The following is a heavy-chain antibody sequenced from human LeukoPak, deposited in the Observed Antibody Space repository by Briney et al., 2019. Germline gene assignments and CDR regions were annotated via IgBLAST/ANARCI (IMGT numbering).Heavy chain of an antibody. Sequence: GGSLRLSCEASGFTFSDYYMTWIRQAPGKGLEWVSYISSSGSTIYYADSVKGRFTISRDNAKNSLYLQMNSLRAEDTAVYYCARRVVTAIRDAFDIWGQGTMVTVSS. D-gene: IGHD2-21*02. J-gene: IGHJ3*02. CDR2: ISSSGSTI. CDR1: GFTFSDYY. CDR3: ARRVVTAIRDAFDI. V-gene: IGHV3-11*01.